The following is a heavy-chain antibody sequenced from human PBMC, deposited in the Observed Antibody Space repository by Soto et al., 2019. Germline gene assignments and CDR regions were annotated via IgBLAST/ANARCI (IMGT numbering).Heavy chain of an antibody. CDR1: GFTFSGYY. J-gene: IGHJ6*02. D-gene: IGHD6-19*01. CDR3: AKVAGSLAGFYYYYYGMDV. Sequence: GGSLRLSCAASGFTFSGYYMSWIRQAPGKGLEWVSYISSSGSTIYYADSVKGRFTISRDNAKNSLYLQMNSLRAEDTAVYYCAKVAGSLAGFYYYYYGMDVWGQGNTVTV. V-gene: IGHV3-11*01. CDR2: ISSSGSTI.